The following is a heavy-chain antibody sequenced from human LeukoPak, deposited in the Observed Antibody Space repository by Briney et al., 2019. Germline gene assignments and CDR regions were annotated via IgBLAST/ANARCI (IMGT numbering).Heavy chain of an antibody. J-gene: IGHJ4*02. CDR1: GFTFSSYW. V-gene: IGHV3-74*01. CDR2: INSDGSST. D-gene: IGHD2/OR15-2a*01. CDR3: TSFYETN. Sequence: GGSLRLSCAASGFTFSSYWMHWVRQAPGKGLVWVSRINSDGSSTSYADSVKGRFTISRDNAKNTVYLHMSSLRVEDTAVYYCTSFYETNWGQGTLVTVSS.